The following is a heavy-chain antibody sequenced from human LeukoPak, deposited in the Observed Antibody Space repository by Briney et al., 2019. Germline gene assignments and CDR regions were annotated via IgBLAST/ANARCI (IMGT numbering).Heavy chain of an antibody. J-gene: IGHJ4*02. CDR2: IYPGDSDT. CDR1: GYSFTSYW. V-gene: IGHV5-51*01. CDR3: ASPPSYCSSTSCYVGY. Sequence: GESLKISCKGSGYSFTSYWIGWVRQMLGKGLEWMGIIYPGDSDTRYSPSFQGQVTISADKSISTAYLQWSSLKASDTAMYYCASPPSYCSSTSCYVGYWGQGTLVTVSS. D-gene: IGHD2-2*01.